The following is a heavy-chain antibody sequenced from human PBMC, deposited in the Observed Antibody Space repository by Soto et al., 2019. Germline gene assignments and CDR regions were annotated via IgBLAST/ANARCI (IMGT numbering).Heavy chain of an antibody. CDR2: IYSGGST. CDR1: GFTVSSNY. Sequence: GGSLRLSCAASGFTVSSNYMSWVHQAPGKGLEWVSVIYSGGSTYYADSVKGRFTISRHNSKNTLYLQMNSLRAEDTAVYYCAREVAVAGTEYDDAFDIWGQGTMVTVSS. J-gene: IGHJ3*02. V-gene: IGHV3-53*04. CDR3: AREVAVAGTEYDDAFDI. D-gene: IGHD6-19*01.